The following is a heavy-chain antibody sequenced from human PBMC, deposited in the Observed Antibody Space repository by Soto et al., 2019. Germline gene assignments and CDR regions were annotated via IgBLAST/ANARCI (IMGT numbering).Heavy chain of an antibody. V-gene: IGHV1-18*01. Sequence: QVQLVQSGAEVKKPGASVKVSCKASGYTFTSYGISWVRQAPGQGLEWMGWISAYNGNTNYAQKLQGRVTMTTDTSTSTADMELRSLRSDDTAVYYCARAPFTIFGVVIMGGMDVWGQGTTVTVSS. J-gene: IGHJ6*02. CDR2: ISAYNGNT. D-gene: IGHD3-3*01. CDR3: ARAPFTIFGVVIMGGMDV. CDR1: GYTFTSYG.